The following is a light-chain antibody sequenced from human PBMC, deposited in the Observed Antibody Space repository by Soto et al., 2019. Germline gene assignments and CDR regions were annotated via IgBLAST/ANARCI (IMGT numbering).Light chain of an antibody. J-gene: IGKJ5*01. CDR1: QSISSW. V-gene: IGKV1-12*01. CDR3: QQGDSFPIT. CDR2: AAS. Sequence: DLQMTQSPSSVSASVGDRVTITCRASQSISSWLAWYQQKPGTVPKLLIYAASSLQSGVPSRFSGNGAGTEFTLTISSLQPEDFGTYYCQQGDSFPITFGQGTRLEIK.